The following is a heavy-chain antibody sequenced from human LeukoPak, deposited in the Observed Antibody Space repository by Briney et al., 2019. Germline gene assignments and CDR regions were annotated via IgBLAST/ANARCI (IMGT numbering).Heavy chain of an antibody. CDR3: AKRLGDPRAFDY. CDR2: ISGSSGTI. V-gene: IGHV3-23*01. CDR1: GFTFSNYA. D-gene: IGHD2-21*02. J-gene: IGHJ4*02. Sequence: PGGSLRLSCAASGFTFSNYAMNWVRQAPGKRLEWVSGISGSSGTINYAAPVKGRFTISRDNSRNTLYLQMNSLRADDTAVYYCAKRLGDPRAFDYWGQGTLVTVSS.